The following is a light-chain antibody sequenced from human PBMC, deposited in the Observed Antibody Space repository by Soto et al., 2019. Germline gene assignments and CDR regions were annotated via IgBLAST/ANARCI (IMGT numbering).Light chain of an antibody. J-gene: IGKJ4*01. Sequence: DNQMTQSLSSLSAYVGDRATIPCRASLPISNYLAWYQQKPGKIPNLLIYAASTLHAGVPSRFSGSGSGTDFTLTISSLQPEDFATYYCQKCNSAPLTFGGGTKVDI. CDR2: AAS. CDR1: LPISNY. V-gene: IGKV1-27*01. CDR3: QKCNSAPLT.